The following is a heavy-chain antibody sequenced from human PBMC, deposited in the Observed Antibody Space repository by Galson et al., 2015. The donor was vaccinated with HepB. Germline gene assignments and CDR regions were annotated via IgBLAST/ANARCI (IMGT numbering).Heavy chain of an antibody. CDR1: GYTFAGYY. D-gene: IGHD1-1*01. Sequence: SVKVSCKASGYTFAGYYMHWVRQAPGQGLEWMGWINPNSGGTNYAQKFQGWVTMTRDTSISTAYMELSRLRSDDTAVYYCARGFPYDYYFDYWGQGTLVTVSS. J-gene: IGHJ4*02. CDR2: INPNSGGT. CDR3: ARGFPYDYYFDY. V-gene: IGHV1-2*04.